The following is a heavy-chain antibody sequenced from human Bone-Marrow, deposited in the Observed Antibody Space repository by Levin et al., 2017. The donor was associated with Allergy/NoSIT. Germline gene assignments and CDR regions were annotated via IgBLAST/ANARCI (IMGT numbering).Heavy chain of an antibody. CDR3: TRAPTASIGYKISYFFDY. D-gene: IGHD1-14*01. CDR2: IRSQAYGGST. J-gene: IGHJ4*02. V-gene: IGHV3-49*04. CDR1: GFNFGDYA. Sequence: GGSLRLSCVTSGFNFGDYAMTWVRQAPGKGLEWLGFIRSQAYGGSTDYAASLEERFIISRDDSRGIAYLQMNSLKTEDTAVYFCTRAPTASIGYKISYFFDYWGQGTLVTVSS.